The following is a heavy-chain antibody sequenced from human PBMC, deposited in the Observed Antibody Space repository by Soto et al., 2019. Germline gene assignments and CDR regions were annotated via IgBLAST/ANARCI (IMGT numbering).Heavy chain of an antibody. J-gene: IGHJ5*02. Sequence: SETLSPSCTVSVCSIILGVYYCSWIRQHPGKGLEWIGYIYYSGSTYYNPSLKSRVTISVDTSKNQFSLKLSSVTAADTAVYYCARVGGINWFDPWGQGNLVTVS. V-gene: IGHV4-31*03. D-gene: IGHD1-20*01. CDR2: IYYSGST. CDR3: ARVGGINWFDP. CDR1: VCSIILGVYY.